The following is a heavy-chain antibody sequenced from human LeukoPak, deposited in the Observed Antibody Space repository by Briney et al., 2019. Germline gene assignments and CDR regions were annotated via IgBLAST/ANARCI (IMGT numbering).Heavy chain of an antibody. CDR1: GYSFTSYW. CDR2: IYPYNPNT. J-gene: IGHJ5*02. D-gene: IGHD2-8*02. CDR3: ARLDSILLAGSSSFDP. V-gene: IGHV5-51*01. Sequence: GESLKISCKGSGYSFTSYWIAWVRQTPGKGLECMGIIYPYNPNTKYSPSFQGQVTISSDRSIITAYLQWSSLKASDTAIYYCARLDSILLAGSSSFDPWGQGTLVIVSS.